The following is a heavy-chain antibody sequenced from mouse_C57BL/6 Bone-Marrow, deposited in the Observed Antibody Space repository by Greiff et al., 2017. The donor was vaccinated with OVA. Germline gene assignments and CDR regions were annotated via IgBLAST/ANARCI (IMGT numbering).Heavy chain of an antibody. CDR1: GFTFTDYY. Sequence: EVKLVESGGGLVQPGGSLSLSCAASGFTFTDYYMSWVRQPPGKALEWLGFIRKKANGYTTEYSASVKGRFTISRDNSQSILYLQMNALRAEDSATYDCARYGGNYYWYFDVWGTGTTVTVSS. D-gene: IGHD2-1*01. CDR3: ARYGGNYYWYFDV. V-gene: IGHV7-3*01. CDR2: IRKKANGYTT. J-gene: IGHJ1*03.